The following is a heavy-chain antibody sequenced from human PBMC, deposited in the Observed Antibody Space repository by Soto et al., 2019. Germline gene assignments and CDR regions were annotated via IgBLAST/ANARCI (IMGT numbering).Heavy chain of an antibody. Sequence: QVQLVESGGGVVQPGRSLRLSCAASGFTFSSYGMHWVRQAPGKGLEWVAVISYDGSNKYYADSVKGRFTISRDNSKNTLYLQMNSLRAEDTAVYYCARSYGSSWKLYYFDYWGQGTLVTVSS. CDR3: ARSYGSSWKLYYFDY. J-gene: IGHJ4*02. CDR2: ISYDGSNK. D-gene: IGHD6-13*01. V-gene: IGHV3-30*03. CDR1: GFTFSSYG.